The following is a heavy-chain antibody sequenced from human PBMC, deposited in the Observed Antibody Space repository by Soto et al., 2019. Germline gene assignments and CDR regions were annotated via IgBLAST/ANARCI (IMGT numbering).Heavy chain of an antibody. CDR3: ARGSRGWYDILTGYPGGFDY. D-gene: IGHD3-9*01. CDR1: GFTFSSYE. V-gene: IGHV3-48*03. Sequence: EVQLVESGGGLVQPGGSLRLSCAASGFTFSSYEMNWVRQAPGKGLEWVSYISSSGSYTYYADSVKGRFTISRDNAKNSLYLQMNSLRAEDTAVYYCARGSRGWYDILTGYPGGFDYWGQGTLVTVSS. J-gene: IGHJ4*02. CDR2: ISSSGSYT.